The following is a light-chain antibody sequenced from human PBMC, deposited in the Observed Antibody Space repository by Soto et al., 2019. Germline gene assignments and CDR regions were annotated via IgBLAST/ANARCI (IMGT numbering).Light chain of an antibody. CDR2: GAF. V-gene: IGKV3-15*01. J-gene: IGKJ1*01. Sequence: EIVMTQSAATLSVSPWERATLYCRATQSVSVNLAWYQQKPGQAPRLLIYGAFTRATGIPARFSGSGSGTDFTLTISSLEPEDSAIFYCQQRTNWPWTFGQGTKVDI. CDR1: QSVSVN. CDR3: QQRTNWPWT.